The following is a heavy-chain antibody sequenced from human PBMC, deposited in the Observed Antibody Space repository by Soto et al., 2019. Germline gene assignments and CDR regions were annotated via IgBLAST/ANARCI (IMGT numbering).Heavy chain of an antibody. V-gene: IGHV1-2*04. D-gene: IGHD2-8*01. CDR1: GYTFTSYG. Sequence: ASVKVSCKDSGYTFTSYGISWVRQAPGQGLEWMGWINPNSGSTNYAQKFQGWVTMTRDTSISTAYMELSRLRSDDTAVYYCARATLYCTNGVCYPRTPNYYGMDVWGQGTTVTVSS. CDR2: INPNSGST. CDR3: ARATLYCTNGVCYPRTPNYYGMDV. J-gene: IGHJ6*02.